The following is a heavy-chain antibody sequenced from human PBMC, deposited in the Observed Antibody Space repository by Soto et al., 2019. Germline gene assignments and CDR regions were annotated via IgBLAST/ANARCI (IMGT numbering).Heavy chain of an antibody. J-gene: IGHJ4*02. CDR2: ISYDGSNK. CDR1: GFTFSNYA. Sequence: QVQLVESGGGVVQPGRSLRLSCAASGFTFSNYAMHWVRQAPGKGLEWVAVISYDGSNKYYADSVKGRFTISRDNSKNTLYLQMNSLRAEDTAVYYCARAGDSGWKDFDYWGQGTLVTVSS. D-gene: IGHD6-19*01. V-gene: IGHV3-30-3*01. CDR3: ARAGDSGWKDFDY.